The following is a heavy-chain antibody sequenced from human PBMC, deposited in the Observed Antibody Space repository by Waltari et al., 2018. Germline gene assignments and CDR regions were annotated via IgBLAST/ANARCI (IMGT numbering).Heavy chain of an antibody. J-gene: IGHJ5*02. D-gene: IGHD3-10*01. V-gene: IGHV4-39*07. Sequence: QLQLQESGPGLAKPSETLSLPCTVSGGSLRRSRYYWGWIRQPPGKGVEWIESIYYSGSTYDNPSLKSRVTISVDTSKNQFSLKLSSVTAADTAVYYCARHDIISNWFDPWGQGTLVTVSS. CDR3: ARHDIISNWFDP. CDR2: IYYSGST. CDR1: GGSLRRSRYY.